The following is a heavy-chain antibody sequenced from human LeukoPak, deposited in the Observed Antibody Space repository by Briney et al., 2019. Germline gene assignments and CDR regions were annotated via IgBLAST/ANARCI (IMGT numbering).Heavy chain of an antibody. CDR1: GFTFDNYA. Sequence: GGSLRLSCAASGFTFDNYAMNWVRQAPGKGLEWLAYIRGGGGVTRYSDSVKDRFTISRDDSKNTLYLQMNSLRAEDTAIYYCAKCSASYYNDAFDIWGRGTMVTVSS. CDR2: IRGGGGVT. D-gene: IGHD3-10*01. V-gene: IGHV3-23*01. CDR3: AKCSASYYNDAFDI. J-gene: IGHJ3*02.